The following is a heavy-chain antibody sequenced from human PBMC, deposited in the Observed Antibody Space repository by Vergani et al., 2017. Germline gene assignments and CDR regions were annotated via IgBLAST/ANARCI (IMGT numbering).Heavy chain of an antibody. V-gene: IGHV3-74*01. Sequence: EVQLVESGGGLIHPGGSLRLSCEGSGFSFRGYWMHWVRQRPEKGLVWVSRIKSDGSITTYADSVKGRFTISRDNAKNTLYLERNSLRGDDTAIYYCVRARCSGPCFMSYWFDSGGQGTLVTVSS. D-gene: IGHD5-12*01. CDR1: GFSFRGYW. CDR3: VRARCSGPCFMSYWFDS. CDR2: IKSDGSIT. J-gene: IGHJ5*01.